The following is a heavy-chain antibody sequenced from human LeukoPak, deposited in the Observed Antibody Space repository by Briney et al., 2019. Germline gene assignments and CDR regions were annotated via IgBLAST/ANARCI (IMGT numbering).Heavy chain of an antibody. Sequence: SETLSLTCTVSGGSISSGGYYWSWIRQPPGKGLEWIGYIYHSGSTYYNPSLKSRVTISVDRSKNQFSLKLSSVTAADTAVYYCAGELWNPGSFDYWGQGTLVTVSS. CDR3: AGELWNPGSFDY. D-gene: IGHD1-1*01. CDR2: IYHSGST. CDR1: GGSISSGGYY. J-gene: IGHJ4*02. V-gene: IGHV4-30-2*01.